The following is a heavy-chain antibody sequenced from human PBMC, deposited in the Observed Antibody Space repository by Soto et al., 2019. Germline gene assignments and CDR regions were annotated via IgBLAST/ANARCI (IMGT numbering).Heavy chain of an antibody. V-gene: IGHV3-13*05. J-gene: IGHJ6*02. Sequence: GGSLRLSCAASGFPFSSYDMHWVRQATGKGLEWVSAIGTAGDPYYPGSVKGRFTISRENAKNSLYLQMNSLRAGDTAVYYCAREVGIAARFDYYYGMDVWGQGTTVTVSS. CDR2: IGTAGDP. CDR1: GFPFSSYD. CDR3: AREVGIAARFDYYYGMDV. D-gene: IGHD6-6*01.